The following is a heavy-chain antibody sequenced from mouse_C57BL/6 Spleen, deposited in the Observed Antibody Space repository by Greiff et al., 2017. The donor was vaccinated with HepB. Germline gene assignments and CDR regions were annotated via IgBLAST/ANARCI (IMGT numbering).Heavy chain of an antibody. Sequence: VQLQQSGAELARPGASVKLSCKASGYTFTSYGISWVKQRTGQGLEWIGEIYPRSGNTYYNEKFKGKATLTADKSSSTAYMELRSLTSEDSAVYFCARDQVYDGYFYYFDYWGQGTTLTVSS. CDR3: ARDQVYDGYFYYFDY. V-gene: IGHV1-81*01. CDR1: GYTFTSYG. J-gene: IGHJ2*01. CDR2: IYPRSGNT. D-gene: IGHD2-3*01.